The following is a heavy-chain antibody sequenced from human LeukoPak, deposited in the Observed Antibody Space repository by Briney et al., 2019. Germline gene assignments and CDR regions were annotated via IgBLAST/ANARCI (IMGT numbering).Heavy chain of an antibody. CDR3: AKVPSYSSGWYKDNWFDP. J-gene: IGHJ5*02. CDR2: ISGSGGST. CDR1: GFTFSSYA. Sequence: GGSLRLSCAASGFTFSSYAMSWVRQAPGKGLEWVSAISGSGGSTYYADSVKGRFTISRDNSKNTLYLQMNSLRAEDTAVYYCAKVPSYSSGWYKDNWFDPWGQGTLVTVSS. V-gene: IGHV3-23*01. D-gene: IGHD6-19*01.